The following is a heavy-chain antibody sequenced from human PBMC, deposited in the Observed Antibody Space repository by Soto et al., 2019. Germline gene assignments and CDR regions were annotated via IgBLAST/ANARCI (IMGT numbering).Heavy chain of an antibody. V-gene: IGHV4-59*01. D-gene: IGHD6-13*01. CDR2: ISDSGST. CDR3: ARDRLAAAGAGLNY. CDR1: GGSINSYC. Sequence: SETLSLTCTVSGGSINSYCWSWIRQPPGKGLEWIGYISDSGSTNYNPSLKNRVTISLDTSRNQFSLKVTSVSAADTALYYCARDRLAAAGAGLNYWGQGTLVTVSS. J-gene: IGHJ4*02.